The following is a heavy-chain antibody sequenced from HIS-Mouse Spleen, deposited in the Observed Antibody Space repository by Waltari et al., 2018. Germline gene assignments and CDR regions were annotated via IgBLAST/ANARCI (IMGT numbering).Heavy chain of an antibody. Sequence: QLQLQESGPGLVKPSETLSLTCTVSGGSISSSSYYWGWIRQPPGKGLEGIGSIDYSGATYYHPALKSRVTLSVDTSKNQFSLTLSAVTAADTAVYYCAREIPYSSSWYDWYFDLWGRGTLVTVSS. V-gene: IGHV4-39*07. D-gene: IGHD6-13*01. CDR1: GGSISSSSYY. CDR2: IDYSGAT. J-gene: IGHJ2*01. CDR3: AREIPYSSSWYDWYFDL.